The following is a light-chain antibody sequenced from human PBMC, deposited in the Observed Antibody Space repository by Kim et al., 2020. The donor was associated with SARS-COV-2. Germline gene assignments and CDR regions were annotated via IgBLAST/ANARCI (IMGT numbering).Light chain of an antibody. CDR2: KDR. V-gene: IGLV3-27*01. J-gene: IGLJ3*02. CDR3: YSAADNNQV. CDR1: VLAKKY. Sequence: VSPGQTARITCSGDVLAKKYARWFQQKPGQAPVLVIYKDRERPSGIPERFSGSSSGTTVTLTISGAQVEDEADYYCYSAADNNQVFGGGTQLTVL.